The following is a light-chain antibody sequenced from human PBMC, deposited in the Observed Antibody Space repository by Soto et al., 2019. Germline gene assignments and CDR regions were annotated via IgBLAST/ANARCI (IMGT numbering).Light chain of an antibody. V-gene: IGLV2-11*01. J-gene: IGLJ1*01. CDR3: CSYAGSYIPYV. Sequence: QSALTQPRSVSGSPGQSVTISCTGTSSDVGGYNHVSWYQQHPGKAPKLMIYDVSKRPSGVPNRFSGSKSGNTASLTISGLQAEDEADYYCCSYAGSYIPYVFGTGTKVTVL. CDR2: DVS. CDR1: SSDVGGYNH.